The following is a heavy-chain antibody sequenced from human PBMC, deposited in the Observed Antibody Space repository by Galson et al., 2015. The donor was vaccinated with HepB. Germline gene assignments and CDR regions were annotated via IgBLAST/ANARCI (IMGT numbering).Heavy chain of an antibody. Sequence: SLRLSXXXSGFTXSSYAMHWVRQAPGKGLEWVAVISYDGSNKYYADSVKGRFTISRDNSKNTLYLQMNSLRAEDTAVYYCARDNVAGTHAFDIWGQGTMVXXSS. V-gene: IGHV3-30-3*01. J-gene: IGHJ3*02. D-gene: IGHD6-19*01. CDR2: ISYDGSNK. CDR1: GFTXSSYA. CDR3: ARDNVAGTHAFDI.